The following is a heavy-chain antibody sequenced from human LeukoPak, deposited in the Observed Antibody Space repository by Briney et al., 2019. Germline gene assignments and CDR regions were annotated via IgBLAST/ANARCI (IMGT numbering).Heavy chain of an antibody. CDR2: ISAYNGNT. Sequence: GASVKVSCKASGYTFTSYGISWVRQAPGQGREWMRWISAYNGNTNYAQKLQGRVTMTTDTSTSTAYMELRSLRSDDTAVYYCARVWASRGPPGGYCSGGSCSLIDYWGQGTLVTVSS. J-gene: IGHJ4*02. D-gene: IGHD2-15*01. V-gene: IGHV1-18*04. CDR1: GYTFTSYG. CDR3: ARVWASRGPPGGYCSGGSCSLIDY.